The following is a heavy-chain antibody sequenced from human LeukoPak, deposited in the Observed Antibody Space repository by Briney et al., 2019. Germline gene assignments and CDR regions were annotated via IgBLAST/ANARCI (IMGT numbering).Heavy chain of an antibody. V-gene: IGHV1-2*02. CDR2: INPNSGGT. D-gene: IGHD4-17*01. CDR3: ARDYGDYISNWFDP. J-gene: IGHJ5*02. CDR1: GYTFTGYY. Sequence: ASVKVSCKASGYTFTGYYMHWVRQAPGQGLEWMGWINPNSGGTNYAQKFQGRVTMTRDTSISTAYMELSRLRSDDTAVYYCARDYGDYISNWFDPWGQGTLVTVSS.